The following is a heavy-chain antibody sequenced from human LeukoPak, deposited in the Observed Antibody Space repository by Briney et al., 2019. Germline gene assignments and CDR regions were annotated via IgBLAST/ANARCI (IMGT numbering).Heavy chain of an antibody. D-gene: IGHD1-26*01. J-gene: IGHJ3*02. CDR3: ASPWEHGPFDI. Sequence: PGGSLRLSCAASGFTFSSYSMNWVRQAPGKGLEWVSSISSSSSYIYYADSVKGRFTISRDNAKNSLYLQMNSLRAEDKAVYYCASPWEHGPFDIWGQGTMVTVSS. CDR2: ISSSSSYI. CDR1: GFTFSSYS. V-gene: IGHV3-21*01.